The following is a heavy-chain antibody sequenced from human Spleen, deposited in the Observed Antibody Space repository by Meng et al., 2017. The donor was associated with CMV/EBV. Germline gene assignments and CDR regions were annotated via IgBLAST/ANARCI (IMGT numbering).Heavy chain of an antibody. J-gene: IGHJ3*01. CDR3: ERDLSDIVVVPDGFDV. V-gene: IGHV1-3*02. D-gene: IGHD2-2*01. CDR1: GYTFTSYA. CDR2: SNAGNGNT. Sequence: ASVKVSCKASGYTFTSYAMHWVRQAPGQRLEWMGWSNAGNGNTKYSQEFQGRVTITADKSTSTAYMELNSLRPDDTAVYYCERDLSDIVVVPDGFDVWGHGTKVTVSS.